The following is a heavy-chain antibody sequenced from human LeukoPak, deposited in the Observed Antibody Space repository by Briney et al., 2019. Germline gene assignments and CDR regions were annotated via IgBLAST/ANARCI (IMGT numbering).Heavy chain of an antibody. CDR2: ISAYNGNT. Sequence: ASVKVSCKASGYTFTNYGFSWVRQAPGQGLEWMGWISAYNGNTNYAQKLQGRVTMTTDTSTSTAYMELRSLRSDDTAVYYCARDVRQGRLRYFDWTTTDKYYYYGLDVWGQGTTVTVSS. V-gene: IGHV1-18*01. D-gene: IGHD3-9*01. J-gene: IGHJ6*02. CDR1: GYTFTNYG. CDR3: ARDVRQGRLRYFDWTTTDKYYYYGLDV.